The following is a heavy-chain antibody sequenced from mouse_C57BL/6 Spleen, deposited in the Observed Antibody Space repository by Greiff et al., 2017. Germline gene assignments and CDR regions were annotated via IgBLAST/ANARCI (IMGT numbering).Heavy chain of an antibody. J-gene: IGHJ2*01. CDR2: IDPETGGT. D-gene: IGHD2-3*01. CDR3: TRRWLLPLDY. CDR1: GYTFTDYE. V-gene: IGHV1-15*01. Sequence: VVRPGASVTLSCKASGYTFTDYEMHWVKQTPVHGLEWIGAIDPETGGTAYNQKFKGKAILTADKSSSTAYMELRSLTSEDSAVYYCTRRWLLPLDYWGQGTTLTVSS.